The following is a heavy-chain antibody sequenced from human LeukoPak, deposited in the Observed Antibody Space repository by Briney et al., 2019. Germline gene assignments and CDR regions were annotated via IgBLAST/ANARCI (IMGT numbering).Heavy chain of an antibody. CDR2: ISSSGSTI. J-gene: IGHJ4*02. Sequence: GGSLRLSCAASGFTFSRYWIHWVRQAPGRGLEWVSYISSSGSTIYYADSVKGRFTISRDNAKNSLYLQMNSLRAEDTAVYYCARVRGSSSFDYWGQGTLVTVSS. D-gene: IGHD6-13*01. V-gene: IGHV3-48*04. CDR3: ARVRGSSSFDY. CDR1: GFTFSRYW.